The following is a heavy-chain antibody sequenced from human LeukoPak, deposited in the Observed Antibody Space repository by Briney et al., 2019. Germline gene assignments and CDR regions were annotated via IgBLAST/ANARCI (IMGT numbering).Heavy chain of an antibody. CDR1: GFTVSSNY. CDR2: IYSGGST. J-gene: IGHJ3*02. Sequence: GGSLRLSCAASGFTVSSNYMNWVRQAPGKGLEWVSVIYSGGSTYYADSVKGRFTISRDNSKNTLDLQMNSLRGDDTAVYFCARGPQTDAFDIWGQGTMVTVSS. CDR3: ARGPQTDAFDI. V-gene: IGHV3-66*01.